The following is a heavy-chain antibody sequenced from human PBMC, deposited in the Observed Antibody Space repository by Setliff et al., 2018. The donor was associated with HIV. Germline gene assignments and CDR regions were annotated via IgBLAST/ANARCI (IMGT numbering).Heavy chain of an antibody. D-gene: IGHD3-10*01. Sequence: PGGSLRLSCAASGFSFSRYAMGWVRQAPGKGLEWVAHIGSSNHGIHYTASVQGRFTVSRDNANNLLFLQMNNLRDEDTAVYYCAKDEATLVRGVWNYYYYYIDVWGKGTTVTVSS. J-gene: IGHJ6*03. V-gene: IGHV3-48*02. CDR3: AKDEATLVRGVWNYYYYYIDV. CDR1: GFSFSRYA. CDR2: IGSSNHGI.